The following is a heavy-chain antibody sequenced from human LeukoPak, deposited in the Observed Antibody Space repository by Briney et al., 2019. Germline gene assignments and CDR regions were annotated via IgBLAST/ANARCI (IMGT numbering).Heavy chain of an antibody. Sequence: SETLSLICTVSGGSISSYYWSWIRQPPGKGLEWIGYIYYSGSTNYNPSLKSRVTISVGTSKNQFSLKLSSVTAADTAVYYCARDRNYYDSSGYGGAFDIWGQGTMVTVSS. D-gene: IGHD3-22*01. CDR3: ARDRNYYDSSGYGGAFDI. J-gene: IGHJ3*02. CDR1: GGSISSYY. CDR2: IYYSGST. V-gene: IGHV4-59*01.